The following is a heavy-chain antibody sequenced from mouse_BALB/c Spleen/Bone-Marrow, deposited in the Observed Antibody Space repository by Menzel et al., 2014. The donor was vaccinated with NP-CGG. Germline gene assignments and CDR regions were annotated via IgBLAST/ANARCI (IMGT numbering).Heavy chain of an antibody. Sequence: VQLQQSGAELVKPGASVKLSRTASGFNIKDTYMHWVKQRPEQGLEWIGGIDPANGNTKYDPKFQGKATITADTSSNTAYLQLSSLTSEDTAVYYCARGLLQYYYAMDYWGQGTTLTVSS. J-gene: IGHJ4*01. D-gene: IGHD2-3*01. CDR1: GFNIKDTY. CDR3: ARGLLQYYYAMDY. CDR2: IDPANGNT. V-gene: IGHV14-3*02.